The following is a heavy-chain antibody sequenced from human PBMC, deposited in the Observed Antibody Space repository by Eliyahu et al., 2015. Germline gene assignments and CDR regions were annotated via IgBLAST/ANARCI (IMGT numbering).Heavy chain of an antibody. D-gene: IGHD4-17*01. J-gene: IGHJ6*02. Sequence: QVQLQESGPGLVKPSQTLSLTCTVSGGSISXGXYYWXWXRQPPGKGLEWIGYMYYSGGTHYNPSLKSRPTISVDTSKNQFSLKLSSVTAADTAVYYCARGLHLSTPVTSSGYPQYGMDVWGQGTTVTVSS. CDR1: GGSISXGXYY. V-gene: IGHV4-30-4*01. CDR3: ARGLHLSTPVTSSGYPQYGMDV. CDR2: MYYSGGT.